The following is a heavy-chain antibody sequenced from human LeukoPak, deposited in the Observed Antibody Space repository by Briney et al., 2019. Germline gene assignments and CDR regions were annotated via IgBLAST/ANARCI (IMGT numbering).Heavy chain of an antibody. V-gene: IGHV3-23*01. CDR1: GFTFSSYA. Sequence: PGGSLRLSCAASGFTFSSYAMSWVRQAPGKGLEWVSGISGSADTAHSADSVKGRFTISRDNSKNTLFLQMHSLRADDTAVYYCAKDTPRPPSYWGQGTLVTVSS. CDR3: AKDTPRPPSY. J-gene: IGHJ4*02. CDR2: ISGSADTA.